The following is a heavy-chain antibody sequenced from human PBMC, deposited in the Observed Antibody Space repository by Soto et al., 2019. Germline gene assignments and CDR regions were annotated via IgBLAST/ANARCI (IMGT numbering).Heavy chain of an antibody. CDR1: CGSFSGYY. CDR3: ARDKIAGLFDY. D-gene: IGHD2-21*01. Sequence: SETLSVTCAVYCGSFSGYYWTWIRQPPGTGLEWIGEINHSGSTNYNPSLKSRVTISVDTSKNQFSLKLTSVTAADTAVYYCARDKIAGLFDYWGQRTLVTVSS. CDR2: INHSGST. V-gene: IGHV4-34*01. J-gene: IGHJ4*02.